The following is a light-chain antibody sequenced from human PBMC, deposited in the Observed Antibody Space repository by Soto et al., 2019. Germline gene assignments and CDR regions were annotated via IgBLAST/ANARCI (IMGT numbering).Light chain of an antibody. J-gene: IGLJ1*01. CDR2: EVS. CDR3: SSYTSSSTLV. V-gene: IGLV2-14*01. Sequence: QYALTQHASVSGSPGQSITISCTGTSSDVGGYNYVSWYQQHPGKAPKLMIYEVSNRPSGVSNRFSGSKSGNTASLTISGLQAEDEADYYCSSYTSSSTLVFGTGTMVTVL. CDR1: SSDVGGYNY.